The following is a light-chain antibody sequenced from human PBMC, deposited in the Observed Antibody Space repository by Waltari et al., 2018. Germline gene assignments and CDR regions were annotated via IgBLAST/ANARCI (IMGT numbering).Light chain of an antibody. Sequence: QVVLTQSPSASASLGASVKLTCTLSSGHTTYAVAWPQKQPEKGPRFLMNLNGDGSHSKGDGIPDRFSGSSSGAERYLTISSLQSEDEADYYCQTWDTGPHVVFGGGTKLTVL. CDR3: QTWDTGPHVV. J-gene: IGLJ2*01. CDR2: LNGDGSH. V-gene: IGLV4-69*01. CDR1: SGHTTYA.